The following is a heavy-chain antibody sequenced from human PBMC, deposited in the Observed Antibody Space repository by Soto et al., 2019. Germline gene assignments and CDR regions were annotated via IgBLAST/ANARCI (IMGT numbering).Heavy chain of an antibody. CDR3: AREIRVSSWRFDY. J-gene: IGHJ4*02. V-gene: IGHV3-21*01. CDR1: GFTFSSYS. CDR2: ISSSSSYI. D-gene: IGHD6-13*01. Sequence: EVQLVESGGGLVKPGGSLRLSCAASGFTFSSYSMNWVRQAPGKGLEWVSSISSSSSYIYYADSVKGRFTISRDNAKNARDLQMNSWRAEVAAVYYCAREIRVSSWRFDYWGQGPRVTVSS.